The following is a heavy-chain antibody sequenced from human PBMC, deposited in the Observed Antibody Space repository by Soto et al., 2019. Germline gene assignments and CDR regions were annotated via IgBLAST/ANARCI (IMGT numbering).Heavy chain of an antibody. CDR3: AKVICSSTSCYAGADYYMDV. V-gene: IGHV3-30*18. D-gene: IGHD2-2*01. J-gene: IGHJ6*03. CDR2: ISYDGRNK. CDR1: RLTFSSYG. Sequence: GGSLILSCASARLTFSSYGMQLVGQDPGKGLEWGAVISYDGRNKYYADSVKGRFTISRDNSKNTLYLQMNSLRAEDTAVYYCAKVICSSTSCYAGADYYMDVWGKGT.